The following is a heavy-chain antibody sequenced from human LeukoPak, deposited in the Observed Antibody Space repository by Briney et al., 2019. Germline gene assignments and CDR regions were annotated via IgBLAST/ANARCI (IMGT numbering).Heavy chain of an antibody. V-gene: IGHV3-7*01. J-gene: IGHJ3*02. D-gene: IGHD1-26*01. CDR1: VFTLSRHW. Sequence: GGSLRLSCAPSVFTLSRHWMCRVRQAPGKGLELLANIKQDGSARFCGDSVKGRFTVSRANAKNSLYIQLNRLRAAETAVYYCARDREGSGDAFDIWGQGTMVTVSS. CDR3: ARDREGSGDAFDI. CDR2: IKQDGSAR.